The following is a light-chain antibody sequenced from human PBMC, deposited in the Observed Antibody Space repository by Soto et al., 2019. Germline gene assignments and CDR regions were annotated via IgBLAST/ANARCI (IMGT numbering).Light chain of an antibody. CDR2: DAS. Sequence: EIVLTQSPAALSLSPGERATLSCRASQSVSIYLAWFQQKAGQAPRLLIYDASNRTTGIPARFSGSGSGTDCTLTISRLETEGLGVYYCQKRYNWVTFGGGTRVEI. J-gene: IGKJ4*01. V-gene: IGKV3-11*01. CDR1: QSVSIY. CDR3: QKRYNWVT.